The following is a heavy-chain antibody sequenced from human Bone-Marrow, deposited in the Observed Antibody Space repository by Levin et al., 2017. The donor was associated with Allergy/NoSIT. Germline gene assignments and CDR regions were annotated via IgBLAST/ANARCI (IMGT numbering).Heavy chain of an antibody. Sequence: SCAASEFTFSSYSMNWVRQAPGKGLEWVSYISSGSSTIYYADSVKGRFTISRDNANNSLYLQMNSLRDEDTAVYYCARGRLGGRGAFDIWGQGTMVTVSS. CDR2: ISSGSSTI. J-gene: IGHJ3*02. CDR3: ARGRLGGRGAFDI. CDR1: EFTFSSYS. V-gene: IGHV3-48*02. D-gene: IGHD3-16*01.